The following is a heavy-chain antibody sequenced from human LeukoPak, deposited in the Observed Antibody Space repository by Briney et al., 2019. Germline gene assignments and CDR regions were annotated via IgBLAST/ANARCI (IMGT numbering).Heavy chain of an antibody. Sequence: GGSLRLSCAASGFTFSSYWMSWVRQAPGKGLEWVANIKQDGREKYCVDSVKGRFTISRDNAKNSLYLQMNSLRAEDTAVYYCARSSLIIQLWDTWGQGTLVTVSS. D-gene: IGHD5-18*01. J-gene: IGHJ4*02. CDR1: GFTFSSYW. CDR3: ARSSLIIQLWDT. CDR2: IKQDGREK. V-gene: IGHV3-7*01.